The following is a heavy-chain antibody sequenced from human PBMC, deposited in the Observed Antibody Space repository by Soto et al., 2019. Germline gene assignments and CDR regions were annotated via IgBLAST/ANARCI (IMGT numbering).Heavy chain of an antibody. J-gene: IGHJ3*02. CDR1: GYTFTGNY. CDR3: SSRGYRSGRDAFHI. CDR2: INPNSGGT. Sequence: ASVKPSCKASGYTFTGNYMHWVRPAPGQVLEWMVWINPNSGGTNYAQKFQGRVTMTRXPXXSXXXMXLXXLRXAXTAVYXCSSRGYRSGRDAFHIWGQATILTLS. V-gene: IGHV1-2*02. D-gene: IGHD5-18*01.